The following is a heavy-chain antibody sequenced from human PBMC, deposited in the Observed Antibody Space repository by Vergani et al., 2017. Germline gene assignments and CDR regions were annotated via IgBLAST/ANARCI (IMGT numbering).Heavy chain of an antibody. CDR1: GFSLSDHY. Sequence: QVQLVESGGGLVKPGGSLRLPCAASGFSLSDHYLTWIRQAPGKGREWVSYISNSGNTIEYADSVKGRFPISRDNAKSSLFLQMDSLRAEDAAVDYCAGDHRDYNNDPGAFDIWGQGSMVTVSS. CDR3: AGDHRDYNNDPGAFDI. CDR2: ISNSGNTI. D-gene: IGHD4-11*01. J-gene: IGHJ3*02. V-gene: IGHV3-11*01.